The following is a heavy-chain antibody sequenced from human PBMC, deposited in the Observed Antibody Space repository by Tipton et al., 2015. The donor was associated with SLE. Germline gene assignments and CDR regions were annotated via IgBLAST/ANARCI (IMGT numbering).Heavy chain of an antibody. CDR1: GGSISSYY. CDR3: ASMIVVIPVEARRDGMDV. D-gene: IGHD2-2*01. V-gene: IGHV4-59*01. CDR2: IYYSGST. J-gene: IGHJ6*02. Sequence: TLSLTCTVSGGSISSYYWSWIRQPPGKGLEWIGYIYYSGSTNYSPSLKSRGTISLDASKNQFSLRLSSVTAADTAVYYCASMIVVIPVEARRDGMDVWGQGTTVTVSS.